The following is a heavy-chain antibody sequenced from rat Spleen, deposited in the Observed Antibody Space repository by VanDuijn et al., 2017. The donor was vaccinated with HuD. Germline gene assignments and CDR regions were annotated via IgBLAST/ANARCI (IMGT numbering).Heavy chain of an antibody. CDR3: ARHAEYRYNKGLNWFAY. D-gene: IGHD1-5*01. Sequence: EVQLVESDGGLVQPGRSLKLSCAASGFTFSDYYMAWVRQAPTKGLEWVATINYDGSSTYYRDSVKGRFTISRDNAKSTLYLQMDSLRSEDTATYYWARHAEYRYNKGLNWFAYWGQGTLVTVSS. CDR1: GFTFSDYY. CDR2: INYDGSST. J-gene: IGHJ3*01. V-gene: IGHV5-29*01.